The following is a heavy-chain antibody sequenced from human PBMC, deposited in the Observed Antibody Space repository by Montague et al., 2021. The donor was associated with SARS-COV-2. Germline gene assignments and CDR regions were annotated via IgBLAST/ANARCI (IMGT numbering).Heavy chain of an antibody. CDR2: IDWDNDK. J-gene: IGHJ4*02. CDR3: AHRPNYGSGSYSFDY. D-gene: IGHD3-10*01. Sequence: PALVKPTQTLTLTCTFSGFSLSSSGMSVTWIRQPPGKALEWLARIDWDNDKYYSTSLKTRLTISKDTSKNQVVLTVTNVDPSDTATYYCAHRPNYGSGSYSFDYWGQGTLVTVSS. CDR1: GFSLSSSGMS. V-gene: IGHV2-70*12.